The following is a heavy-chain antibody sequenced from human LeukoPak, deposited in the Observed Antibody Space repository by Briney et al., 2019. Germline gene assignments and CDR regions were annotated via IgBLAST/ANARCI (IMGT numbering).Heavy chain of an antibody. V-gene: IGHV3-7*01. Sequence: PGGSLILSCAASGFTFSSYWVNWVRQTPEKGLEWVANINQDASTTYYVDSVKGRFTISRDNAKNSVYLQLNSLRAEDTAVYHCAIQSTVTTNFEYWGQGTLVTVSS. D-gene: IGHD4-17*01. CDR1: GFTFSSYW. CDR3: AIQSTVTTNFEY. J-gene: IGHJ4*02. CDR2: INQDASTT.